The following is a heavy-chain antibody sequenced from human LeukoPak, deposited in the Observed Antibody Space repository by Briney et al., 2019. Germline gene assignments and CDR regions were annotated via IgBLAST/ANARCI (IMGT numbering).Heavy chain of an antibody. Sequence: ASVKVSCKASGYTFTGYYMHWVRQAPGQGLEWMGWINPNSGGTNYAQKFQGRVTMTRDTSISTAYMELSRLRSDDTAVYYCAREKERIDSSGYPHDYWGQGTLDTVSS. J-gene: IGHJ4*02. V-gene: IGHV1-2*02. CDR3: AREKERIDSSGYPHDY. CDR1: GYTFTGYY. D-gene: IGHD3-22*01. CDR2: INPNSGGT.